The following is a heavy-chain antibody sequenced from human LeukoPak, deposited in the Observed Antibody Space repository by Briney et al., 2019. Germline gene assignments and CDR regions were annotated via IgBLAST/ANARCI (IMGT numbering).Heavy chain of an antibody. V-gene: IGHV3-33*01. Sequence: GGSLRLSCAASGFTFSSYGMHWVRQAPGKGLEWVAVIWYDGSNKYYADSVKGRFTISRDNSKNTLYLQMNSLRAEDTAVYYCATGKDLQWPASYYFDYWGQGTLVTVSS. CDR3: ATGKDLQWPASYYFDY. J-gene: IGHJ4*02. D-gene: IGHD6-19*01. CDR2: IWYDGSNK. CDR1: GFTFSSYG.